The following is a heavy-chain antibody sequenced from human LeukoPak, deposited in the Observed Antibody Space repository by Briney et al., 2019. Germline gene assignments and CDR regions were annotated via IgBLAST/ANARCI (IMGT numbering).Heavy chain of an antibody. J-gene: IGHJ6*03. CDR1: GFPLSSYA. CDR2: TSSSDPGT. Sequence: PGGSLRLSCAASGFPLSSYAMSWVRQGPGKGLEWVAATSSSDPGTYHADSVKGRFTISRDNSKNTLYLQMNILRADDTAVYYCARGRGRNPSGYYYYMDVWGKGTTVTISS. V-gene: IGHV3-23*01. CDR3: ARGRGRNPSGYYYYMDV. D-gene: IGHD2-15*01.